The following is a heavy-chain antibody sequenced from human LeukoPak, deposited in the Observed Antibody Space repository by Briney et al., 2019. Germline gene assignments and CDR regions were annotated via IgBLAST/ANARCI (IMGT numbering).Heavy chain of an antibody. CDR3: AKDGTRGIRFGKIPRYFDY. CDR1: GFTFSSYG. J-gene: IGHJ4*02. CDR2: IRYDGSNK. V-gene: IGHV3-30*02. D-gene: IGHD3-10*01. Sequence: GGSLRLSCAASGFTFSSYGMHWVRQAPGKGLEWVAFIRYDGSNKYFADSVKGRFTISRDSSKNTLYLQMNSLRVDDTAVYYCAKDGTRGIRFGKIPRYFDYWGQGTLVTVSS.